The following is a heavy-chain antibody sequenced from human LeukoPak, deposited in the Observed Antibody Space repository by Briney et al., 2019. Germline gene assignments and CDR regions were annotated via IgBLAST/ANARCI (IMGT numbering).Heavy chain of an antibody. CDR2: ISSSGSYI. D-gene: IGHD6-13*01. CDR3: ARQQLVRPYYYYYMDV. V-gene: IGHV3-21*05. Sequence: NPGGSLRLSCAASGFTFSSYELNWVRQAPGKGLEWVSYISSSGSYIYYADSVKGRFTISRDNAKNSLYLQMNSLRAEDTAVYYCARQQLVRPYYYYYMDVWGKGTTVTVSS. J-gene: IGHJ6*03. CDR1: GFTFSSYE.